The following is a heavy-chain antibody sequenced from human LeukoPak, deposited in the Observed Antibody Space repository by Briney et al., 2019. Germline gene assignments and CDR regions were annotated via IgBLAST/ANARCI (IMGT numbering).Heavy chain of an antibody. J-gene: IGHJ4*02. D-gene: IGHD6-19*01. CDR3: AGEMVGYTVDGTLFYYFDY. CDR2: IYSGGST. Sequence: PGGSLRLSCAASGFTVSSNYMSWVRQTPGKGLEWVSVIYSGGSTYYADSVKGRFTISKDNSKNTLYLQMNSLRAEDTAVYYCAGEMVGYTVDGTLFYYFDYWGQGTLVTVSS. V-gene: IGHV3-53*01. CDR1: GFTVSSNY.